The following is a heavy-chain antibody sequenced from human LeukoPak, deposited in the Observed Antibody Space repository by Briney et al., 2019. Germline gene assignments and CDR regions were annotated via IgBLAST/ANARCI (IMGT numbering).Heavy chain of an antibody. CDR1: GFTFSSYA. D-gene: IGHD3-22*01. Sequence: PGGSLRLSCAASGFTFSSYAMSWVRQAPGKGLGWVSGISGSGGSTYYADSVKGRFTISRDNSKNTLYLQMNSLRAEDPAVYYCAKDRVYNYDISGYYSDYWGQGSLVTVSS. CDR3: AKDRVYNYDISGYYSDY. V-gene: IGHV3-23*01. J-gene: IGHJ4*02. CDR2: ISGSGGST.